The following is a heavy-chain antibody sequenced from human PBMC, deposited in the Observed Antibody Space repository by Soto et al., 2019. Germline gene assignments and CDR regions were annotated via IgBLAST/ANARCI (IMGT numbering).Heavy chain of an antibody. V-gene: IGHV1-69*02. CDR1: GGTFSSYT. D-gene: IGHD2-15*01. J-gene: IGHJ5*02. CDR2: IIPILGIA. Sequence: QVQLVQSGAEVKKPGSSVKVSCKASGGTFSSYTISWVRQAPGQGLEWMGRIIPILGIANYAQKFQGRVRXTXDXXTSTAYMELSSLRSEDTAVYYCALVVAAVYNWFDPWGQGTLVTVSS. CDR3: ALVVAAVYNWFDP.